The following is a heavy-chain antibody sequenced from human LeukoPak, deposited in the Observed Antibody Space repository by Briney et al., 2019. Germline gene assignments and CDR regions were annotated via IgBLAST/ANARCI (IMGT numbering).Heavy chain of an antibody. J-gene: IGHJ4*02. D-gene: IGHD5-24*01. V-gene: IGHV3-21*01. Sequence: PGGSLRLSCAASGFTFSSYSMNWVRQAPGKGLEWVSSISSSSSYIYYADSVKGRFTISRDNAKNSLSLQLNSLRAEDTAVYYCARNSLRRDGYNDYWGQGTLVTVSS. CDR3: ARNSLRRDGYNDY. CDR1: GFTFSSYS. CDR2: ISSSSSYI.